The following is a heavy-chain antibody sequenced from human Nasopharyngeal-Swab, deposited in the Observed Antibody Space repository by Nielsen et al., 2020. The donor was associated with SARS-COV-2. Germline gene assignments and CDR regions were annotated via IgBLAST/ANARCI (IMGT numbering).Heavy chain of an antibody. Sequence: GESLKISCTASGFTFSSYAMSWVRQAPGKGLEWVSEISGSGGSTYYAESVKGRFTISRDNSKNTLYLQMRSLIAEDTGIYYCAKDLGVESPVWFDYWGQGTLLTVSS. CDR2: ISGSGGST. CDR3: AKDLGVESPVWFDY. D-gene: IGHD4-23*01. V-gene: IGHV3-23*01. CDR1: GFTFSSYA. J-gene: IGHJ4*02.